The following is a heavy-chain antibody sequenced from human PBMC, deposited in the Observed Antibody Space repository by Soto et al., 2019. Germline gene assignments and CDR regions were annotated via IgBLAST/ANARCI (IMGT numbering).Heavy chain of an antibody. D-gene: IGHD3-22*01. Sequence: PSETLSLTCTVSGGSIRSYYWSWIRQPPGKGLEWIGYIYYSGSTNYNPSLKSRVTISVDTSKNQFSLKLSSVTAADTAVYYCASSPFSSGSHLYFDYWGQGTLVTVSS. CDR1: GGSIRSYY. CDR3: ASSPFSSGSHLYFDY. CDR2: IYYSGST. J-gene: IGHJ4*02. V-gene: IGHV4-59*01.